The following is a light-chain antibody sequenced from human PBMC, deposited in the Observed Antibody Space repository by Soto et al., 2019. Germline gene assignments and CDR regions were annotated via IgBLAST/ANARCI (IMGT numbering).Light chain of an antibody. CDR3: QQSHSAPPT. Sequence: DLQMTQSPSSLSASVRDRVTITCRASRSIRNYLNWFQQKPGKAPKLLVYAASSLQSGVPSRFSGSGSGTDFTLTISSLQPEDSATYYCQQSHSAPPTFGQGTKVEIK. V-gene: IGKV1-39*01. CDR2: AAS. J-gene: IGKJ1*01. CDR1: RSIRNY.